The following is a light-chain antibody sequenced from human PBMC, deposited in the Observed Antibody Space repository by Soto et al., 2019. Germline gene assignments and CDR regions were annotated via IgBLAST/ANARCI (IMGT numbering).Light chain of an antibody. CDR2: DVS. CDR1: SSDVGGYNY. CDR3: CSYAGSYTYV. Sequence: QSALTQPRSVSGSAGQSVTISCTGTSSDVGGYNYVSWYQQHPGKAPKLMIYDVSKRPSGVPDRFSGSKSGNTASLTISGLQAEDEADYYCCSYAGSYTYVFGTGTKVT. V-gene: IGLV2-11*01. J-gene: IGLJ1*01.